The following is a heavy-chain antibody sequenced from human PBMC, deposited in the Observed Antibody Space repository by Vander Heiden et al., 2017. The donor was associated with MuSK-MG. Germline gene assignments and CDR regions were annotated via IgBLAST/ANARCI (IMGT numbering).Heavy chain of an antibody. V-gene: IGHV5-51*01. D-gene: IGHD2-21*02. CDR1: GYSFTSYW. J-gene: IGHJ4*01. Sequence: GSGYSFTSYWIGWVRQMPGKGLEWMGIIYPGDSDTRYSPSFQGQVTISADKSISTAYLQWSSLKASDTAMYYCARRLKNAYCGGDCYSDYFDYWCDGPLVALYS. CDR3: ARRLKNAYCGGDCYSDYFDY. CDR2: IYPGDSDT.